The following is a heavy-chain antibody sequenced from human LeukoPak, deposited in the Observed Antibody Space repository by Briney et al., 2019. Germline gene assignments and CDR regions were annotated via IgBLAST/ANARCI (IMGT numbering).Heavy chain of an antibody. D-gene: IGHD6-19*01. CDR3: ARDRQWLVFDYYYYGMDV. CDR2: ISAYNGNT. CDR1: GYTFTSYG. Sequence: GASVKVSCETSGYTFTSYGISWVRQAPGQGLEWMGWISAYNGNTNYAQKLQGRVTMTTDTSTRTAYMELRSLRSDDTAVYYCARDRQWLVFDYYYYGMDVWGQGTTVTVSS. V-gene: IGHV1-18*01. J-gene: IGHJ6*02.